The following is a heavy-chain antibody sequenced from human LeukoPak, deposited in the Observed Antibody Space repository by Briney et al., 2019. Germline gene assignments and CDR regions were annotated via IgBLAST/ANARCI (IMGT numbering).Heavy chain of an antibody. CDR2: ISWDSGSI. Sequence: GGSLRLSCAASGFTFDNYAMRWVRQAPGKGLEWVSGISWDSGSIDYADSVKGRFTISRDNAKNSLYLQMNSLRAEDTALYYCAKARDGCFDYWGQGTLVTVSS. J-gene: IGHJ4*02. V-gene: IGHV3-9*01. CDR1: GFTFDNYA. CDR3: AKARDGCFDY. D-gene: IGHD5-24*01.